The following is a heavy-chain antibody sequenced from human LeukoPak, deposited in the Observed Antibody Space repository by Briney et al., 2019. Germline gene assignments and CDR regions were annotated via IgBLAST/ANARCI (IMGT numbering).Heavy chain of an antibody. CDR2: INSYGGRT. D-gene: IGHD5-24*01. J-gene: IGHJ4*02. CDR1: AFTFSSYW. Sequence: GGSLRLSCTASAFTFSSYWMRWVRQAPGKWLGWVSRINSYGGRTTHADSVKGPLTISRDNAKNSMYQQMSSLRAEDTAVYYCARRIQGMAPSYFDCGGQGTLVTVSS. V-gene: IGHV3-74*01. CDR3: ARRIQGMAPSYFDC.